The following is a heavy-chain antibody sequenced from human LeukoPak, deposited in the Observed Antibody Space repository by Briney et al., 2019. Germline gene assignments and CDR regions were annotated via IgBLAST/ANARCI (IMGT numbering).Heavy chain of an antibody. J-gene: IGHJ6*03. CDR1: GFTFSDFT. CDR3: ARTRGYSGYDKYYYYYYYMDV. D-gene: IGHD5-12*01. CDR2: ISSSGSTI. Sequence: PGGSLRLSCAASGFTFSDFTMNWVRQAPGKGLEWVSYISSSGSTIYYADSVKGRFTISRDNAKNSLYLQMNSLRAEDTAVYYCARTRGYSGYDKYYYYYYYMDVWGKGTTVTVSS. V-gene: IGHV3-48*04.